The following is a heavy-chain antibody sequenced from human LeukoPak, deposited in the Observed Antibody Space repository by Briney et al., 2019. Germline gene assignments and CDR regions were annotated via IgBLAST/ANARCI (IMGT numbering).Heavy chain of an antibody. CDR3: AKDALIPYCSSTSCSSYYYYYGMDV. Sequence: GGSLRLSCAASGSTFDDYAMPWVRQAPGKGLEWVSGISWNSGSIGYADSVKGRFTISRDNAKNSLYLQMNSLRAEDTALYYCAKDALIPYCSSTSCSSYYYYYGMDVWGQGTTVTVSS. J-gene: IGHJ6*02. CDR1: GSTFDDYA. V-gene: IGHV3-9*01. CDR2: ISWNSGSI. D-gene: IGHD2-2*01.